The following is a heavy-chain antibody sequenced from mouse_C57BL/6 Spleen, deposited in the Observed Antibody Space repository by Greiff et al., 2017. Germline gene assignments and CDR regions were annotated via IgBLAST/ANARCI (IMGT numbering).Heavy chain of an antibody. V-gene: IGHV1-50*01. CDR1: GYTFTSYW. CDR2: IDPSDSYT. D-gene: IGHD4-1*01. Sequence: VQLQQPGAELVKPGASVKLSCKASGYTFTSYWMQWVKQRPGQGLEWIGEIDPSDSYTNYNQKFKGKATLTVDTSSSTAYMQLSSLTSEDSAVYYGARRDWADYFDYWGQGTTLTVSS. CDR3: ARRDWADYFDY. J-gene: IGHJ2*01.